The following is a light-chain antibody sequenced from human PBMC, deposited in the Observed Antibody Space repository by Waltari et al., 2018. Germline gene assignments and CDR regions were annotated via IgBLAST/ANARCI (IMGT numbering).Light chain of an antibody. V-gene: IGLV3-19*01. CDR1: SLRSSS. CDR2: GKD. CDR3: NSRDSSGTHVV. J-gene: IGLJ2*01. Sequence: SSELTQGPAVSVALGQTVRITCQGDSLRSSSASWYQQKPGQAPVLVFYGKDNRPSGVPDRFSGSSSGNTASLTITGARAEDEADYYCNSRDSSGTHVVFGGGTKLTVL.